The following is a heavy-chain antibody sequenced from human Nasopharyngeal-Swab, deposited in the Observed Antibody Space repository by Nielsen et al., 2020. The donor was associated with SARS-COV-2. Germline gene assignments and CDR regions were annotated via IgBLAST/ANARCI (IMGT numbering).Heavy chain of an antibody. CDR1: GCTFINYN. J-gene: IGHJ5*02. D-gene: IGHD3-3*01. CDR3: ARDGLDYDFWSAYFIDA. CDR2: IIRSSSYI. Sequence: GGSLRVSWAGAGCTFINYNVNWVRQAPGEGLEWVSSIIRSSSYIYYADSVKSRFTISRDNAKNSLYLQMNSLRAEDTAVYYCARDGLDYDFWSAYFIDAWGQGTTVTVSS. V-gene: IGHV3-21*01.